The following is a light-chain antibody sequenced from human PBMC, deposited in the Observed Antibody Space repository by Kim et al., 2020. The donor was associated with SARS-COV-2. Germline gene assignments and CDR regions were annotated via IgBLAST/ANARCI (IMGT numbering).Light chain of an antibody. CDR3: QHYGSSHP. Sequence: LSPGGTASPSCGASRSISSSYSAWYQQRPGQAPRLLIYVASSGAAGTPDRFGASGSGTDFTLTISRLEPEDFAVYYCQHYGSSHPFGPGTKVDIK. V-gene: IGKV3-20*01. J-gene: IGKJ3*01. CDR2: VAS. CDR1: RSISSSY.